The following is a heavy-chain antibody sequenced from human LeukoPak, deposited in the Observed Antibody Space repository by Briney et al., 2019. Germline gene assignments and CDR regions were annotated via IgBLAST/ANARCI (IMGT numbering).Heavy chain of an antibody. D-gene: IGHD1-26*01. CDR3: ARGDVGTTAVPFDP. J-gene: IGHJ5*02. Sequence: SETLSLTCAVYGGSFSGYYFSWIRQPPGKGLEWIGEINHSGSTNYNPSLKSRVTISVDTSKNQFSLKLTSVTAADMAVYYCARGDVGTTAVPFDPWGQGTLVTVSS. CDR2: INHSGST. V-gene: IGHV4-34*01. CDR1: GGSFSGYY.